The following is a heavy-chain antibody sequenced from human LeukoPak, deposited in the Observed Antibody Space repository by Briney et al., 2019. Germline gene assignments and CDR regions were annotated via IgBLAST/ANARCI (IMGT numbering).Heavy chain of an antibody. J-gene: IGHJ5*02. V-gene: IGHV4-39*07. CDR3: ARVGVLRYFDP. D-gene: IGHD3-9*01. Sequence: SETLSLTCAVSGGSISSNSYYWGWIRQPPGKGLEWIGSIYYSGSTYYNPSLKSRVTISVDTSKNQFSLKLSSVTAADTAVYYCARVGVLRYFDPWGQGTLVTVSS. CDR2: IYYSGST. CDR1: GGSISSNSYY.